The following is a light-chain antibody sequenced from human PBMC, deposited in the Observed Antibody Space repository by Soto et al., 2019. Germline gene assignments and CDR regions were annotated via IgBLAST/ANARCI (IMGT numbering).Light chain of an antibody. CDR2: AAS. V-gene: IGKV3-15*01. CDR1: QSVSRN. J-gene: IGKJ2*01. Sequence: EIVMTQSPGTLSVSLGERVTLSCRASQSVSRNLAWYQQRPGQVPRLLFYAASTRATDVPGTFSGSGSGTEFTLTISLLQSEDFAVYYCQQFEKWPFTFGQGTKLEIK. CDR3: QQFEKWPFT.